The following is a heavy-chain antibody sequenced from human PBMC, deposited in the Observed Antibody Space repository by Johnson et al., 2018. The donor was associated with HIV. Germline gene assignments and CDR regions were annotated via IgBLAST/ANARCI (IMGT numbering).Heavy chain of an antibody. V-gene: IGHV3-23*04. CDR3: ASGPDESITLANWGEMDGAFDI. Sequence: VQLVESGGGLVQPGGSLRLSCAASGFSFSSYAMTWVRQGPGKGLEWVSTISGAGGSTYYADSVTGRFTISRDNFKNILSLEMNSLRAEDTAVYYCASGPDESITLANWGEMDGAFDIWGQGTMVTVSS. J-gene: IGHJ3*02. D-gene: IGHD7-27*01. CDR2: ISGAGGST. CDR1: GFSFSSYA.